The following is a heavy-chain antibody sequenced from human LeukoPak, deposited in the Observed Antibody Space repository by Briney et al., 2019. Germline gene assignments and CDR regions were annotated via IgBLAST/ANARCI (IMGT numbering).Heavy chain of an antibody. V-gene: IGHV1-24*01. Sequence: ASVKVSCKGSGYTLTELSMHWARHAPGKGLEWMGGFDPEDGETIYAQKFQGRVTMTEDTSTDTAYMELSSLRSEDTAVYYCATDRLGYCSSTSCYFDYWGQGTLVTVSS. J-gene: IGHJ4*02. CDR2: FDPEDGET. CDR1: GYTLTELS. CDR3: ATDRLGYCSSTSCYFDY. D-gene: IGHD2-2*01.